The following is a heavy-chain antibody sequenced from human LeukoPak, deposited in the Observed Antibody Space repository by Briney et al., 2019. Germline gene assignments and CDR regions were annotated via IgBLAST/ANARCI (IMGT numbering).Heavy chain of an antibody. CDR2: INPNSGGT. Sequence: ASVKVSCKASGYTFTGYYMHWVRQAPGQGLEWMGWINPNSGGTNYAQKFQGRVTMTRDTSISTAYMELSRLRSDDTAVYYCARSPPYYDRRFFDYWGQGTLVTVSS. CDR1: GYTFTGYY. CDR3: ARSPPYYDRRFFDY. V-gene: IGHV1-2*02. J-gene: IGHJ4*02. D-gene: IGHD3-22*01.